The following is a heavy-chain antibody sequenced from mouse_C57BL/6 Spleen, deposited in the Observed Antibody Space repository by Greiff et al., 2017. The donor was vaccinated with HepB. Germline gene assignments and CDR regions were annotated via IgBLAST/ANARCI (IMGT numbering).Heavy chain of an antibody. D-gene: IGHD3-2*02. CDR1: GYTFTDYY. CDR3: AREGDSSGYVDDY. CDR2: INPNNGGT. V-gene: IGHV1-26*01. J-gene: IGHJ2*01. Sequence: EVMLQQSGPELVKPGASVKISCKASGYTFTDYYMNWVKQSHGKSLEWIGDINPNNGGTSYNQKFKGKATLTVDKSSSTAYMELRSLTSEDSAVYYCAREGDSSGYVDDYWGQGTTLTVSS.